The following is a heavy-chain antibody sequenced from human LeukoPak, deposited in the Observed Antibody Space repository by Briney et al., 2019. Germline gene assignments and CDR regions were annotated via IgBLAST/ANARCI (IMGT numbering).Heavy chain of an antibody. CDR1: GYTFTSYY. J-gene: IGHJ4*02. CDR2: INPSGGST. V-gene: IGHV1-46*01. CDR3: ARGPEPTYSSGWYRIDY. D-gene: IGHD6-19*01. Sequence: ASVKVSCEASGYTFTSYYMHWVRQAPGQGLEWMGIINPSGGSTSYAQKFQGRVTMTRDMSTSTVYMELSSLRSEDTAVYYCARGPEPTYSSGWYRIDYWGQGTLSPSPQ.